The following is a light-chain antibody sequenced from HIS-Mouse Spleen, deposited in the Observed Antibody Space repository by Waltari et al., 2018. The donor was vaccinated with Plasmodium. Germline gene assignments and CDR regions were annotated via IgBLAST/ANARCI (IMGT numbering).Light chain of an antibody. J-gene: IGLJ3*02. CDR1: ALPKKY. CDR3: YSTDSSGNHRV. Sequence: SYELTQPPSVSVSPGQTARITCSGDALPKKYAYLSQQKSGQAPVLVIYEDSKRPSGSPERFSGSSSGTMATLTISGAQVEDEADYYCYSTDSSGNHRVFGGGTKLTVL. V-gene: IGLV3-10*01. CDR2: EDS.